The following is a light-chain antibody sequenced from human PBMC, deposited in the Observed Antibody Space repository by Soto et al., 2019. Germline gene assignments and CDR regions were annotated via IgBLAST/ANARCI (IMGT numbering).Light chain of an antibody. CDR1: SSDVGGYNL. Sequence: QYALTQPASVSGSPRQSITISCTGTSSDVGGYNLVSWYQQHPGKAPKLMIYDVSNRPSGVSNRFSGSKSGNTASLTISGLQAEDEADYYCSSYTSSNTYVFGTGTKVTAL. CDR2: DVS. V-gene: IGLV2-14*01. CDR3: SSYTSSNTYV. J-gene: IGLJ1*01.